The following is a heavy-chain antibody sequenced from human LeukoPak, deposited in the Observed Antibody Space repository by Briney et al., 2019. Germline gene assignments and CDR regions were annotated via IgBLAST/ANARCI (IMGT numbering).Heavy chain of an antibody. J-gene: IGHJ4*02. CDR2: VHLDGRT. CDR1: GRSVISTNW. CDR3: AREGGFYRPLDY. V-gene: IGHV4-4*02. D-gene: IGHD3-3*01. Sequence: SGTLSLTCGVSGRSVISTNWWTWVRQPPGKGLEWIGEVHLDGRTNYNPSLESRLTISVDLSENHVSLKLTSVTAADTAVYYCAREGGFYRPLDYSGQGTLVTVSS.